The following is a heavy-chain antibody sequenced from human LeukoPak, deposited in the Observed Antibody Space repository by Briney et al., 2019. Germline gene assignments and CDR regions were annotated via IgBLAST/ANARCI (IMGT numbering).Heavy chain of an antibody. CDR2: IYTSGST. CDR3: ARSASGLGSWFDP. D-gene: IGHD3-3*01. CDR1: GGSISSYY. Sequence: SETLSLTCTVSGGSISSYYWSWIRQLPGKGLEWIGYIYTSGSTNYNPSLKSRVTISVDTSKNQFSLKLSSVTAADTAVYYCARSASGLGSWFDPWGQGTLVTVSS. J-gene: IGHJ5*02. V-gene: IGHV4-4*09.